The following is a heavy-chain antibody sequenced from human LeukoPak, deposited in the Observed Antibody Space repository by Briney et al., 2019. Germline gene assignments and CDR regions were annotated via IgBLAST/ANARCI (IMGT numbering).Heavy chain of an antibody. D-gene: IGHD6-6*01. CDR3: ARGPNSNWSGLDF. J-gene: IGHJ4*02. Sequence: HPGGSLRLSCTASGFSFSGHWMHWARQLPGKGLVWVSRISPTGSTTSYADSVKGRFTVSRGNAKNTLYLQVNNLRAEDTAVYYCARGPNSNWSGLDFWGQGTLLTVSS. CDR2: ISPTGSTT. CDR1: GFSFSGHW. V-gene: IGHV3-74*01.